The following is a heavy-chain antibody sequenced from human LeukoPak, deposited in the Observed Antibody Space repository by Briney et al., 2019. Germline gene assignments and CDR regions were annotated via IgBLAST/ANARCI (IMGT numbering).Heavy chain of an antibody. D-gene: IGHD1-26*01. V-gene: IGHV1-46*01. CDR2: INPSGGST. CDR3: ARGPQWEHFDY. CDR1: GYTFTSYY. J-gene: IGHJ4*02. Sequence: GASVKVSCKASGYTFTSYYMHWVRQAPGRGLEWMGIINPSGGSTSYAQKFQGRVTMTRDMSTSTVYMELSRLRSDDTAVYYCARGPQWEHFDYWGQGTLVTVSS.